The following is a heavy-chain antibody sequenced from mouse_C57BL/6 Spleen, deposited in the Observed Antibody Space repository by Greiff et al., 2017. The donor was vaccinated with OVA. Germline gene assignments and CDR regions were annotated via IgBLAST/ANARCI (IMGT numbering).Heavy chain of an antibody. D-gene: IGHD4-1*01. CDR3: ARSGLGFDY. Sequence: VQLQQPGTELVKPGASVKLSCKASGYTFTSYWMHWVKQRPGQGLEWIGNINPGNGGTNYNEKFKSKATLTVDNSSSTAYMQLSSLTSENSACDSCARSGLGFDYWGQGTTLTVSS. V-gene: IGHV1-53*01. J-gene: IGHJ2*01. CDR1: GYTFTSYW. CDR2: INPGNGGT.